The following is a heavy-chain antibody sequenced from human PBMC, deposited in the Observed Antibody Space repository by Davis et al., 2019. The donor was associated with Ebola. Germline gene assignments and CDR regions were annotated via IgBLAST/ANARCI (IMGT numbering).Heavy chain of an antibody. CDR2: IIPIFGTA. V-gene: IGHV1-69*13. D-gene: IGHD1-26*01. Sequence: SVKVSCKASVGTFSSYAISWVRQAPGQGLEWMGGIIPIFGTANYAQKFQGRVTITADESTSTAYMELSSLRSEDTAVYYCARSSAIAVPSGSYPGPAAFDIWGQGTMVTVSS. J-gene: IGHJ3*02. CDR3: ARSSAIAVPSGSYPGPAAFDI. CDR1: VGTFSSYA.